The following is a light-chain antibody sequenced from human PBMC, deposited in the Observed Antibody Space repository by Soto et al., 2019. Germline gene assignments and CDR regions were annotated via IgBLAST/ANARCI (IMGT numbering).Light chain of an antibody. CDR1: QSITSNS. V-gene: IGKV3-20*01. CDR3: QQFSSYPLT. Sequence: EIVLTQSPGTLSLSPGERATLSCRASQSITSNSLAWYQQKPGQAPRLLIYGASSRAIGIPDRFSGSGSGTDFTLTINRLEPEDFAVYYCQQFSSYPLTFGGGTKVDIK. J-gene: IGKJ4*01. CDR2: GAS.